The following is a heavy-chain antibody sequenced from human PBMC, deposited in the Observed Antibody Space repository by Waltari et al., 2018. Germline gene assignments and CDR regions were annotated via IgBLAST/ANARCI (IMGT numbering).Heavy chain of an antibody. CDR1: GDSVTSPNW. CDR2: VLSTGKT. J-gene: IGHJ5*02. Sequence: QLQLQESGPGLVKPSGTLSLSCADSGDSVTSPNWWSWVRQSPQRGLEWIGQVLSTGKTNYSPSFASRVTMSLDASNNQFSLKVTSATAADTAVYYCARDRGRGLYLDAWGPGTLVTVSP. D-gene: IGHD2-15*01. CDR3: ARDRGRGLYLDA. V-gene: IGHV4-4*02.